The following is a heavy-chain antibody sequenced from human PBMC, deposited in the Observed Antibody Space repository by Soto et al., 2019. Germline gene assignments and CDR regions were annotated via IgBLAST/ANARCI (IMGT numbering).Heavy chain of an antibody. Sequence: QVQVVESGGGVVQPGRSLTLSCAVSGFTFSTYGMHWVRQAPGKGLEWVAIISYDGSNKYYADSVMGRFAISRDNSKNTLFLQLNSLRPEDTAVYYCAKDIHADRDGYHYGADYWGQGTQVTVSS. V-gene: IGHV3-30*18. CDR3: AKDIHADRDGYHYGADY. CDR2: ISYDGSNK. CDR1: GFTFSTYG. D-gene: IGHD4-17*01. J-gene: IGHJ4*02.